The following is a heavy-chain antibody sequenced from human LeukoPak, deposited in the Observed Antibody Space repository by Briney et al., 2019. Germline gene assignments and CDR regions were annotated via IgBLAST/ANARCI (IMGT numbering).Heavy chain of an antibody. CDR1: GFTFSSYS. CDR2: ISSSSSYI. D-gene: IGHD1-26*01. V-gene: IGHV3-21*01. CDR3: ARDLGGSYYGASDI. J-gene: IGHJ3*02. Sequence: GGSLRLSCAASGFTFSSYSMNWVRQAPGKGLEWVSSISSSSSYIYYADSVKGRFTISRDNAKNSLYLQMNSLRAEDTAVYYCARDLGGSYYGASDIWGQGTMVTVSS.